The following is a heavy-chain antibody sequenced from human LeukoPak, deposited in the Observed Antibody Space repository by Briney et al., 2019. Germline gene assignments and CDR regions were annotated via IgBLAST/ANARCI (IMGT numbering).Heavy chain of an antibody. CDR1: GFTFSSYA. Sequence: GASLRLSCAASGFTFSSYAMSWVRQAPGKGLEWVSAFSGSGGSTYYADSVKGRFTISRDNSKNTLYLQMNSLRAEDTAVYYCANTPRVRYSSPYSEDWGQGTLVTVSS. CDR3: ANTPRVRYSSPYSED. D-gene: IGHD6-6*01. J-gene: IGHJ4*02. CDR2: FSGSGGST. V-gene: IGHV3-23*01.